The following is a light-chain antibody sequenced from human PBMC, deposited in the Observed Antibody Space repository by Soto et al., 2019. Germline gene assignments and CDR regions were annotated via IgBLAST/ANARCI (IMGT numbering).Light chain of an antibody. Sequence: DIQMTQSPSSLSVSVGERVTITCRASQSISSYLNWYQQKPGKAPKLLVYAASSLPSGVPSRFSGSGSGTDFTLTISSLQPEDFSTYYCQQSNSNPYTFGQGTKLEIK. CDR1: QSISSY. CDR3: QQSNSNPYT. J-gene: IGKJ2*01. CDR2: AAS. V-gene: IGKV1-39*01.